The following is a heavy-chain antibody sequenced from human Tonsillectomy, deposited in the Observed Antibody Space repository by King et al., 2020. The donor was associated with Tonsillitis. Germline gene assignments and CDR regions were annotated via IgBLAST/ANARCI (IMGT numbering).Heavy chain of an antibody. J-gene: IGHJ3*01. CDR3: ARTYYYDGSGYYPEDAFDL. CDR1: GYTFNGYY. CDR2: ISPNSGGT. V-gene: IGHV1-2*02. Sequence: QLVQSGAEVKKPGASVKVSCKASGYTFNGYYMHWVRQAPGQGLEWMGWISPNSGGTNYAQKFQGRVTLTRDTSISTAYMELSRLGSDDSAIYYCARTYYYDGSGYYPEDAFDLWGQGTMVTVS. D-gene: IGHD3-22*01.